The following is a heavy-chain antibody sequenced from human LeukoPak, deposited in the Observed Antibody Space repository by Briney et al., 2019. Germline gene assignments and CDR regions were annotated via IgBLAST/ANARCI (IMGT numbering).Heavy chain of an antibody. CDR1: GGSISSYY. Sequence: SETLSLTCTVSGGSISSYYWSWIRQPPGKGLEWIGYIYYSGSTNYNPSLKSRVTISVDTSKNQFSLKLSSVTAADTAVYYCAREEGQWLELDYWGQGTLVTVSS. J-gene: IGHJ4*02. CDR2: IYYSGST. CDR3: AREEGQWLELDY. D-gene: IGHD6-19*01. V-gene: IGHV4-59*01.